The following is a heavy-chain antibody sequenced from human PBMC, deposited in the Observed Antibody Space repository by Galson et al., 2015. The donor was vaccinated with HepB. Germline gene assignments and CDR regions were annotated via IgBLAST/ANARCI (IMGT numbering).Heavy chain of an antibody. J-gene: IGHJ6*02. CDR1: GGTFSSYT. CDR2: IIPILGIA. Sequence: VKVSCKASGGTFSSYTISWVRQAPGQGLEWMGRIIPILGIANYAQKFQGRVTITADKSTSTAYMELSSLRSEDTAVYYCARPASCGGDCFGYYGMDVWGQGTTVTVSS. D-gene: IGHD2-21*02. V-gene: IGHV1-69*02. CDR3: ARPASCGGDCFGYYGMDV.